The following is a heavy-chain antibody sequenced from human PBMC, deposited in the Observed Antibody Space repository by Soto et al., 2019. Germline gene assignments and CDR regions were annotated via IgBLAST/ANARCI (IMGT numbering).Heavy chain of an antibody. D-gene: IGHD3-16*02. V-gene: IGHV1-69*02. J-gene: IGHJ4*02. CDR1: GGTFSSYT. CDR2: IIPILGIA. Sequence: VKVSCKASGGTFSSYTISWVRQAPGQGLEWMGRIIPILGIANYAQKFQDRVTMTGNTSITTAYMELSSLRSEDTAVYYCVRGRVMITFGVVIVIDYWGQGSPVTVSS. CDR3: VRGRVMITFGVVIVIDY.